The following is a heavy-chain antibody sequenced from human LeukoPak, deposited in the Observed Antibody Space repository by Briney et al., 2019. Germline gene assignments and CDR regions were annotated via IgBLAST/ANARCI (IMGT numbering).Heavy chain of an antibody. J-gene: IGHJ5*02. CDR3: ARVLSNYYGSGSYRFDP. CDR1: GGSFSGYY. V-gene: IGHV4-30-4*01. Sequence: PSETLSLTCAVYGGSFSGYYWSWIRQPPGKGLEWIGYIYYSGSTYYNPSLKSRVTISVDTSKNQFSLKLSSVTAADTAVYYCARVLSNYYGSGSYRFDPWGQGTLVTVSS. CDR2: IYYSGST. D-gene: IGHD3-10*01.